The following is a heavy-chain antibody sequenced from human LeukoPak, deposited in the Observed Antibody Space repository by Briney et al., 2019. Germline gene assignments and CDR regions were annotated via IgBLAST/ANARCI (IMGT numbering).Heavy chain of an antibody. CDR3: VGDGRDGYNRYFHH. V-gene: IGHV3-64D*06. Sequence: GGSLRLSCSASGFTFSMSAMHWVRQAPGKGLQYVSVISGNGVSTSYADSVKGRFTISRDNSKNTVYLQMSSLRAEDTAVYYCVGDGRDGYNRYFHHWGQGTLVTVS. D-gene: IGHD5-24*01. CDR1: GFTFSMSA. J-gene: IGHJ1*01. CDR2: ISGNGVST.